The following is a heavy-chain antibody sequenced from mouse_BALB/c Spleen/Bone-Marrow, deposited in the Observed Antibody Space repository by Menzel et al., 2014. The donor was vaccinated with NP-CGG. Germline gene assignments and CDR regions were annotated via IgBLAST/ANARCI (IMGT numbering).Heavy chain of an antibody. CDR1: GFTFSSFG. Sequence: DVKLVESGGGLVQPGGSRKLSCAASGFTFSSFGMHWVRQAPEKGLEWVAYISSGSSTIYYADTVMGRFTISRDNPKNTLFLQMTSLRSEDTAMYYCARSGSSSGYFDYWGQGTTLTVSP. CDR3: ARSGSSSGYFDY. J-gene: IGHJ2*01. D-gene: IGHD1-1*01. V-gene: IGHV5-17*02. CDR2: ISSGSSTI.